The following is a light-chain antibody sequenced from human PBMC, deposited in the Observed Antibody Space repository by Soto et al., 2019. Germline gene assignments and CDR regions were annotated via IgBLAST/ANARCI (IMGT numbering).Light chain of an antibody. CDR2: EGS. V-gene: IGKV3-11*01. CDR1: QSVSSY. J-gene: IGKJ1*01. Sequence: EIVLTQSPGTLSLSPGERASLYCRASQSVSSYLAWYQQKAGQAPRLLIYEGSNRATGIPTRFSGSGSGTDFTLTISGLEPEDFAVYYCQQRNNWPWTFGQGTKVDIK. CDR3: QQRNNWPWT.